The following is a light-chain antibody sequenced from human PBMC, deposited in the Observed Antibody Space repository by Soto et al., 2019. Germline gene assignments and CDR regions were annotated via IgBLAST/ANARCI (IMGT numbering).Light chain of an antibody. V-gene: IGKV1-5*01. CDR1: QSISSW. Sequence: DIQMTQSPSTLSASVGDRVTITCRASQSISSWLAWYQQKPGKAPKLLIYDASSLESGVPSRFSGSGSGTEFTLTISSLQPDDFATYYCQQYHSYLTWTFGQGTTVEIK. CDR3: QQYHSYLTWT. CDR2: DAS. J-gene: IGKJ1*01.